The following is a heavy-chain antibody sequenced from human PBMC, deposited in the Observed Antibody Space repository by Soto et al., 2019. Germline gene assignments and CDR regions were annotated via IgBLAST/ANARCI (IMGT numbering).Heavy chain of an antibody. Sequence: VQLLESGGGLIQPGGSLRLSCAASGFTFSYGIHWLRQAPVKGLEWVAYISYDSSNKFYGDYVKCRFTIFRDNSKNTQFLQMNSLRAEDTAVYYCAKLVIGYCSGNTCDDYWGHGTLVAVSS. J-gene: IGHJ4*01. CDR2: ISYDSSNK. D-gene: IGHD2-15*01. V-gene: IGHV3-30*18. CDR3: AKLVIGYCSGNTCDDY. CDR1: GFTFSYG.